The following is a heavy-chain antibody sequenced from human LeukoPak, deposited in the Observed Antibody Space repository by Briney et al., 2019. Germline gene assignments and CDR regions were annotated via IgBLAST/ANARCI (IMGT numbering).Heavy chain of an antibody. CDR3: ARDHHDVLTGYYSNYYNYYYMDV. CDR2: IKEDGSEK. V-gene: IGHV3-7*01. J-gene: IGHJ6*03. D-gene: IGHD3-9*01. CDR1: GFTFSSYW. Sequence: QPGGSLRLSCVASGFTFSSYWMSWVRQAPGKGLEWMAKIKEDGSEKYYVDSVRGRFTLSRDNAENSLYLQMNSLRAEDTAVYYCARDHHDVLTGYYSNYYNYYYMDVWGKGTTVTVSS.